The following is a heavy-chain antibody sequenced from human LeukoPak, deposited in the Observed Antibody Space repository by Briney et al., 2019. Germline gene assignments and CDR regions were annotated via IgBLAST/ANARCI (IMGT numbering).Heavy chain of an antibody. J-gene: IGHJ4*02. V-gene: IGHV1-46*01. CDR3: ARDQGSGWSTDY. D-gene: IGHD6-19*01. Sequence: GASVKVSCKASGYTFTSYYMHWVRQAPGQGLECMGIINPSGGSTSYAQKFQGRVTMTRDMSTSTVYMELSSLRSEDTAVYYCARDQGSGWSTDYWGQGTLVTVSS. CDR1: GYTFTSYY. CDR2: INPSGGST.